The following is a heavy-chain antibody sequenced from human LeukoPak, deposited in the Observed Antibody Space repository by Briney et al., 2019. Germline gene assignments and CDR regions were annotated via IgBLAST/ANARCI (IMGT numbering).Heavy chain of an antibody. J-gene: IGHJ6*03. Sequence: GASVKVSCKASGYTFTGYYMHWVRQAPGQGLEWMGWINPNSGGTNYAQKFQGRVTMTRDTSISTAYMELSRLRSDDTAVYYCATPSYYYYYMDVWRKGTTVTVSS. V-gene: IGHV1-2*02. CDR1: GYTFTGYY. CDR3: ATPSYYYYYMDV. CDR2: INPNSGGT.